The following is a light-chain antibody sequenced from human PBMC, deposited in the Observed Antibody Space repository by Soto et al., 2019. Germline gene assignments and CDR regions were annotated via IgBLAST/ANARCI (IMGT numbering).Light chain of an antibody. CDR1: QSVSSY. CDR2: DAS. V-gene: IGKV3-11*01. Sequence: EIVLTQSPATLSLSPGARAPLSCRASQSVSSYLAWYPQNPGQAPRLLIYDASNRATGIPARFSGSGSGTDFTLTISSLEPEDFAVYYCQQRSNWPPFTFGQGTRLEIK. CDR3: QQRSNWPPFT. J-gene: IGKJ5*01.